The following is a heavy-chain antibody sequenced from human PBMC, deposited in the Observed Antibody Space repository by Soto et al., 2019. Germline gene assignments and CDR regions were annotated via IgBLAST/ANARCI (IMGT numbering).Heavy chain of an antibody. Sequence: GGSLRLSCASSGFPFGSYSMNCLRQAPGKGLEWVSYISSSSSTIYYADSVKGRFTISRDNAKNSLYLQMNSLRAEDTAVYYCARHPERIAQIGWFDPWGQGP. CDR2: ISSSSSTI. CDR1: GFPFGSYS. D-gene: IGHD6-13*01. CDR3: ARHPERIAQIGWFDP. J-gene: IGHJ5*02. V-gene: IGHV3-48*01.